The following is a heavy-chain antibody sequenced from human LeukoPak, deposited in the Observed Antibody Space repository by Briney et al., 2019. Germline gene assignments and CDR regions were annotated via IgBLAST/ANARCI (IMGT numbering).Heavy chain of an antibody. J-gene: IGHJ6*02. V-gene: IGHV3-48*03. CDR1: GFTFKTYE. CDR2: ISETGSIM. CDR3: VRDTMGWNYYGLDV. D-gene: IGHD3-10*01. Sequence: PGGSLRLSCAASGFTFKTYEMHWVRQAPGKGLEWVAYISETGSIMYYGDSVRGRFTISRDNAEDSLYLHMNTLRAEDTAVYYCVRDTMGWNYYGLDVWGQGTTVTVSS.